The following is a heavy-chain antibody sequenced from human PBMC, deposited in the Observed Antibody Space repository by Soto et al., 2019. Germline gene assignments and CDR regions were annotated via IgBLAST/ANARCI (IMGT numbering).Heavy chain of an antibody. Sequence: ASVKVSCKAAGYTFTSDDINWVRQATGQGLEWMGWMNPNSGNTGYAQKFQGRVTMTRNTSISTAYMELSSLRSEDTAVYYCARGWWELLLYYYGMDVWGQGTTVTVSS. J-gene: IGHJ6*02. CDR1: GYTFTSDD. D-gene: IGHD1-26*01. V-gene: IGHV1-8*01. CDR3: ARGWWELLLYYYGMDV. CDR2: MNPNSGNT.